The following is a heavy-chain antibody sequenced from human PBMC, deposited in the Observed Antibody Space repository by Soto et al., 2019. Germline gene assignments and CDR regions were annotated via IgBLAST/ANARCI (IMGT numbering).Heavy chain of an antibody. CDR3: AREENCSGGTCYSEYFHR. V-gene: IGHV1-46*01. D-gene: IGHD2-15*01. Sequence: ASVKVSCKASGYLFTAYSMHWVRLSPGQGLEWMGVVNPSGGSTKYAQNFQGRVTMTRDTSTTTIYMELSSLRSDDTAIYYCAREENCSGGTCYSEYFHRWGQGTLVTVSS. CDR2: VNPSGGST. CDR1: GYLFTAYS. J-gene: IGHJ1*01.